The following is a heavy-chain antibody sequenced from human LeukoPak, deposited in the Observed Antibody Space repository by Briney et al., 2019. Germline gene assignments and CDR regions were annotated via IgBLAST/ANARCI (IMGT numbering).Heavy chain of an antibody. CDR3: ARCRIAAAGRRIDP. CDR1: GYTFTSYD. V-gene: IGHV1-8*01. CDR2: MNPNSGNT. Sequence: GASVKVSCKASGYTFTSYDINWVRQATGQGLEWMGWMNPNSGNTGYAQKFQGRVTMTRNTSISTAYMELSSLRSEDTAVYYCARCRIAAAGRRIDPWGQGTLVTVSS. J-gene: IGHJ5*02. D-gene: IGHD6-13*01.